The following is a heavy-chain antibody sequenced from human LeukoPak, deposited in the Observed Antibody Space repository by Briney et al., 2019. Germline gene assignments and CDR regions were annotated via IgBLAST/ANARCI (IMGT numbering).Heavy chain of an antibody. J-gene: IGHJ4*02. CDR3: AREAWSSSSQYYFDY. D-gene: IGHD6-6*01. CDR2: IIPIFGRA. V-gene: IGHV1-69*05. Sequence: GAAVKVSRKGSGGTFISYAISWVRQAAGQGLEWMGRIIPIFGRANYAQKFKRRVTITTDESTITAYMELSSLRSEDTAVYYCAREAWSSSSQYYFDYWGQGTLVTVSS. CDR1: GGTFISYA.